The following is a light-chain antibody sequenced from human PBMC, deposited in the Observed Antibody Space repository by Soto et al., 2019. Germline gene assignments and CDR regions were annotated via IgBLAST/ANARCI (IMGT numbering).Light chain of an antibody. CDR2: EVT. CDR3: TSYVGNDIGV. Sequence: QSVLTQPPSASGSPGQSVTISCTGTSSDVGAYKYVSWYQQYPGKAPKLMIDEVTKRPSGVPDRFSGSNSGNTASLTVSGLQAEDEADYYCTSYVGNDIGVFGGGTKLTVL. CDR1: SSDVGAYKY. V-gene: IGLV2-8*01. J-gene: IGLJ3*02.